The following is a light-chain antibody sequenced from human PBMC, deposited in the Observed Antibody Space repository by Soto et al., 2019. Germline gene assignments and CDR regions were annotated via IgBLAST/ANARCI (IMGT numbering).Light chain of an antibody. CDR1: QSVLYSSNNKNY. V-gene: IGKV4-1*01. J-gene: IGKJ1*01. CDR2: WAS. Sequence: DIVMTQSPDSLAVSLGERATINCKSSQSVLYSSNNKNYLAWYQQKPGQPPKLLIYWASTRESGVPDRFSGSGSGTDFTLAINSLQAEDMAVYYCHQYYSTLWTFGQGTKVEIK. CDR3: HQYYSTLWT.